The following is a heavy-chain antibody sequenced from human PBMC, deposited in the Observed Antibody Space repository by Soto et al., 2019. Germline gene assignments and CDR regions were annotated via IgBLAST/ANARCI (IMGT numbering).Heavy chain of an antibody. V-gene: IGHV4-59*08. Sequence: QVQLQESGPGLVKPSEPLSLSCTVSGGSISSYYWSWFRQSPGKRMEWIGYVHHSWGSSYNPSLQSRVAISLDTSKSQFSLKVTSVPATDTAVYYCARQGFGPLHGLVDVWGQGTTVTVSS. CDR1: GGSISSYY. CDR3: ARQGFGPLHGLVDV. J-gene: IGHJ6*02. CDR2: VHHSWGS. D-gene: IGHD3-10*01.